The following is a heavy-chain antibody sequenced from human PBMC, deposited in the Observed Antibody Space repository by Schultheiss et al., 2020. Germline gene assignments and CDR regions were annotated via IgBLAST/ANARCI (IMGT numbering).Heavy chain of an antibody. CDR2: IYSGGST. Sequence: GGSLRLSCAASGFTFSSYGMHWVRQAPGKGLEWVSVIYSGGSTYYADSVKGRFTISRDNAKNSLYLQMNSLRAEDTAVYYCARARGPNYWGQGTLVTVSS. CDR1: GFTFSSYG. CDR3: ARARGPNY. V-gene: IGHV3-NL1*01. J-gene: IGHJ4*02.